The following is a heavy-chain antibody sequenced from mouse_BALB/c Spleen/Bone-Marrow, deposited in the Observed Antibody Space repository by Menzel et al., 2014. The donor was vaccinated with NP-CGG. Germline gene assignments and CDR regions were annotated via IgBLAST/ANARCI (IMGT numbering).Heavy chain of an antibody. CDR2: INSNGGTT. D-gene: IGHD2-13*01. CDR3: ARGLYYVAYGPGFAY. Sequence: EVKLEESGGGLVQPGGSLKLSCAASGFTFSNYGMSWVRQTPDKRLDLVATINSNGGTTYYPDSVKGRFTTSRDNAKNTLYLQMSSLKSEDTAMYFCARGLYYVAYGPGFAYWGQGTLVTVSA. V-gene: IGHV5-6-3*01. J-gene: IGHJ3*01. CDR1: GFTFSNYG.